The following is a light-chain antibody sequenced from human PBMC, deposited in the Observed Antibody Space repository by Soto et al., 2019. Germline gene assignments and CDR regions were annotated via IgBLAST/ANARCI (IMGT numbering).Light chain of an antibody. V-gene: IGLV2-14*01. Sequence: QSALTQPASVSGSPGQSITISCTGTSSDVGGYNYVSWYQQHPGKAPKLMIYEVSNRPSGVSNRFSGSKSGNTASLTISGLQAEDEADYYCSSYXSXXXXFGG. CDR3: SSYXSXXXX. CDR1: SSDVGGYNY. J-gene: IGLJ2*01. CDR2: EVS.